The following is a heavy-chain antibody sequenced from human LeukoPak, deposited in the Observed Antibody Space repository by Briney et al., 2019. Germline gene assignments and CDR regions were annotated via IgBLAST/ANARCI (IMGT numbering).Heavy chain of an antibody. CDR3: ASDSGPHYYYDSSGYYTGFDY. D-gene: IGHD3-22*01. Sequence: GGSLRLSCAASGFTFSSYEMNWVRQAPGKGLEWVSSISSSSSYIYYADSVKGRFTISRDNAKNSLYLQMNSLRAEDTAVYYCASDSGPHYYYDSSGYYTGFDYWGQGTLVTVSS. CDR1: GFTFSSYE. CDR2: ISSSSSYI. J-gene: IGHJ4*02. V-gene: IGHV3-21*04.